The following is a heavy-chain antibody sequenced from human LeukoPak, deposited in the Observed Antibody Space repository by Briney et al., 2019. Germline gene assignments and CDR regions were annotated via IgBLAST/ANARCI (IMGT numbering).Heavy chain of an antibody. CDR3: ARGGGGAAAGHVDY. Sequence: GGSLRLSCAASGFTFSSYSMNWVRQAPGKGLEWVSSISSSSSYIYYADSVKGRLTISRDNAKNSLYLQMNSLRAEDTAVYYCARGGGGAAAGHVDYWGQGTLVTVSS. CDR2: ISSSSSYI. J-gene: IGHJ4*02. V-gene: IGHV3-21*01. D-gene: IGHD6-13*01. CDR1: GFTFSSYS.